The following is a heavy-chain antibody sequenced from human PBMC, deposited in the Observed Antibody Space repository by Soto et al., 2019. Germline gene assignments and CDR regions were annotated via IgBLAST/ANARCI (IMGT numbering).Heavy chain of an antibody. Sequence: QPVGSLRLSCSASGFTFSNFVMHWVRQAPGKGLEYVAAITGNGASIYYTDPVKGRFTISRDNAKNTLSLQMNSLRVEDRAVYYCVKDRDRSSSLYGMDVWGQGTTVTVSS. D-gene: IGHD6-6*01. CDR1: GFTFSNFV. V-gene: IGHV3-64D*06. CDR3: VKDRDRSSSLYGMDV. J-gene: IGHJ6*02. CDR2: ITGNGASI.